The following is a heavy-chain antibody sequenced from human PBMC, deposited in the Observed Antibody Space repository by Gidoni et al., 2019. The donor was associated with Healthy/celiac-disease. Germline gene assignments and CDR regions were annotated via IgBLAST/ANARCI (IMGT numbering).Heavy chain of an antibody. CDR2: INHSGST. Sequence: QVQLQQWGAGLLQPSETLSLTCAVYGGSFSGYYWSWIRQPPGKGLEWIGEINHSGSTNYNPSLKSRVTISVDTSKNQFSLKLSSVTAADTAVYYCARGSSGYYFDYWGQGTLVTVSS. J-gene: IGHJ4*02. CDR1: GGSFSGYY. CDR3: ARGSSGYYFDY. D-gene: IGHD3-22*01. V-gene: IGHV4-34*01.